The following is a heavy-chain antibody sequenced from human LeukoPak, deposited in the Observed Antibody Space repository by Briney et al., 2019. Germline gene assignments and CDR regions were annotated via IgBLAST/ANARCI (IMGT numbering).Heavy chain of an antibody. CDR3: ARLFPATGTPYYYIMDV. V-gene: IGHV4-4*07. CDR1: GGSISNYY. D-gene: IGHD6-13*01. J-gene: IGHJ6*02. CDR2: FYSSGSY. Sequence: PPETLSLTCTVSGGSISNYYWSWIRQPAGKGLEWIGRFYSSGSYNYNPSLKSRVNMSVDTSKNQFSLRLSSVTAADTAVYYCARLFPATGTPYYYIMDVWGQGTTVTVSS.